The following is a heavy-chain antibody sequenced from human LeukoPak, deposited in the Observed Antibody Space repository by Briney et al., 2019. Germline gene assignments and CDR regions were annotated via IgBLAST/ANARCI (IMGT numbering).Heavy chain of an antibody. CDR1: GFAFYSQA. CDR2: ISDSGSLT. D-gene: IGHD6-19*01. CDR3: AKDARRTSGWYFFDY. V-gene: IGHV3-23*01. J-gene: IGHJ4*02. Sequence: PGGSLRLSCAASGFAFYSQAMGWVRQAPGKGLEWVSVISDSGSLTCYADSVKGRFTISRDNSKNTLFLQMNSLRAEDTAVYYCAKDARRTSGWYFFDYWGQGTLVTVSS.